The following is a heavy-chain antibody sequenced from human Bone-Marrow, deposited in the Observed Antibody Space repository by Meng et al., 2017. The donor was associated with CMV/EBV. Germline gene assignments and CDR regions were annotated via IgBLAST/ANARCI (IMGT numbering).Heavy chain of an antibody. Sequence: ASVKVSCKASGYTFTGYYMHWVRQAPGQGLEWMGWINPNSGGTNYAQKFQGRVTMTRDTSISTAYLELSRLRSDDTAVYYCARDGRYFDLLGSSDGNYSMDVWGQGTTVTVPS. J-gene: IGHJ6*02. CDR3: ARDGRYFDLLGSSDGNYSMDV. CDR2: INPNSGGT. V-gene: IGHV1-2*02. D-gene: IGHD3-9*01. CDR1: GYTFTGYY.